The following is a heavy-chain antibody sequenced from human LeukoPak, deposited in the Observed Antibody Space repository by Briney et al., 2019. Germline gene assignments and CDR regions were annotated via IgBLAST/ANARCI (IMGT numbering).Heavy chain of an antibody. Sequence: SETLSLTCTVSGGSISSTTHYWSWIRQPPGKGLEWIGSMHYSGSTNYNPSLKSRVTISVDTSKNQFSLKLSSVTAADTAVYYCARDNRLWAYSYWGRGTLVTVSS. CDR2: MHYSGST. V-gene: IGHV4-39*07. J-gene: IGHJ4*02. D-gene: IGHD3-16*01. CDR1: GGSISSTTHY. CDR3: ARDNRLWAYSY.